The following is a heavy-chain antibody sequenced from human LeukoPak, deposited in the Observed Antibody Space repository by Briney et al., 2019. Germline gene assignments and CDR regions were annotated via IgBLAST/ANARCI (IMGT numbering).Heavy chain of an antibody. J-gene: IGHJ4*02. CDR2: IHYSGST. CDR1: GGSISSYY. V-gene: IGHV4-59*12. Sequence: PSETLSLTCTVSGGSISSYYWSWIRQPPGKGLEWIGYIHYSGSTNYNPSLKSRVTISIDTSKNQFSLKVSSVTAADTAVYYCARWHYGSTSFDYWGQGTPVTVSS. D-gene: IGHD3-10*01. CDR3: ARWHYGSTSFDY.